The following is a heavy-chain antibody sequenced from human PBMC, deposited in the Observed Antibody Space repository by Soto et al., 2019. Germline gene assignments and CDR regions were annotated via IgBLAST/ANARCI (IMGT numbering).Heavy chain of an antibody. D-gene: IGHD6-19*01. J-gene: IGHJ6*02. CDR1: GFTVSSNY. CDR2: IYSGGST. CDR3: ARGGAVAGTWGYYYGMDV. Sequence: EVQLVESGGGLVQPGGSLRLSCAASGFTVSSNYMSWVRQAPGKGLEWVSVIYSGGSTYYADSVKGRFTISRDNSKNTLDLQMNSLGAGGTAVYYCARGGAVAGTWGYYYGMDVWGQGTTVTVSS. V-gene: IGHV3-66*01.